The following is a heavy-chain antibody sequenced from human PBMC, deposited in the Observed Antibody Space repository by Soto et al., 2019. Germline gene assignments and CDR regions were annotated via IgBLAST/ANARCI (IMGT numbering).Heavy chain of an antibody. CDR1: GYTFGDFG. Sequence: PGGSLRLSCTASGYTFGDFGVSWFRQAPGKGLEWVSFVRSKAYGETTEYAASVKGRFTISKDDSKSIAYLQMNNLKTEDTAMYYCTKVYGSGTYLPDYWGQGTLVTVSS. CDR2: VRSKAYGETT. J-gene: IGHJ4*02. CDR3: TKVYGSGTYLPDY. D-gene: IGHD3-10*01. V-gene: IGHV3-49*03.